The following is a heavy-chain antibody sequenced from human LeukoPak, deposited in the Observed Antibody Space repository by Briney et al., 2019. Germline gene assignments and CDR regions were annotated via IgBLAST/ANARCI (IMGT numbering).Heavy chain of an antibody. J-gene: IGHJ4*02. Sequence: GGSLRLSCAASGFTFSSYSMNWVRQAPGKGLEWVSSIGSSSSYIYYADSVKGRFTISRDNSKNTLFLQMNSLRAEDTAKYYCAVIDSTLVRFDFWGRGTHVIVSS. CDR1: GFTFSSYS. V-gene: IGHV3-21*04. CDR3: AVIDSTLVRFDF. CDR2: IGSSSSYI. D-gene: IGHD3-10*01.